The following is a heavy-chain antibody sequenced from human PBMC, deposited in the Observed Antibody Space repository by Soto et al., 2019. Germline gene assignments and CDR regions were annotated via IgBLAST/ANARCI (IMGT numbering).Heavy chain of an antibody. CDR3: AIRAGDGSGSYDAFDI. V-gene: IGHV1-2*04. D-gene: IGHD3-10*01. CDR1: GYTFTGYY. Sequence: ASVKVSCKASGYTFTGYYMRWVRQAPGQGLEWMGWINPNSGGTNYAQKFQGWVTMTRDTSISTAYMELSRLRSDDTAVYYCAIRAGDGSGSYDAFDIWGQGTMVTVSS. CDR2: INPNSGGT. J-gene: IGHJ3*02.